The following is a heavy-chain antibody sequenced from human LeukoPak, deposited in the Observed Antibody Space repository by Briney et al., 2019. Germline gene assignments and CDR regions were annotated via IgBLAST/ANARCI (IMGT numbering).Heavy chain of an antibody. J-gene: IGHJ4*02. Sequence: GRSLRLSCAASGLNFDNYAMHWVRQAPGKRLEWVSGIAWNSGNTGFADSVKGRFTISRDNAENSLSLQMNSLTPEDTAFYFCAKDMNSYGSGSSYNPWGPFDSWGQGTLVTVSS. D-gene: IGHD3-10*01. CDR3: AKDMNSYGSGSSYNPWGPFDS. V-gene: IGHV3-9*01. CDR2: IAWNSGNT. CDR1: GLNFDNYA.